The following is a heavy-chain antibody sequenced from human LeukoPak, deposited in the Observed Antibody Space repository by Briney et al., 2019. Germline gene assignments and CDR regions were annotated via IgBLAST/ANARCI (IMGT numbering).Heavy chain of an antibody. J-gene: IGHJ4*02. CDR3: ARESRNERGYSYGLDY. D-gene: IGHD5-18*01. Sequence: GGSLRLSCAASGFTFSSYWMHWVRQAPGKGLVWVSRINSDGSSTSYADSVKGRFTISRDNAKSTLYLQMNSLRAEDTAVYYRARESRNERGYSYGLDYWGQGTLVTVSS. CDR2: INSDGSST. CDR1: GFTFSSYW. V-gene: IGHV3-74*01.